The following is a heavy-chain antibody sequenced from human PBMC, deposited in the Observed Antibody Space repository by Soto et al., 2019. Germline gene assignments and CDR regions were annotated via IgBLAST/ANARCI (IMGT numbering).Heavy chain of an antibody. CDR2: INHSGST. V-gene: IGHV4-34*01. Sequence: QVQLQQWGAGLLKPSETLSLTCAVYGGSFSGYYWSWIRQPPGKGLEWIGEINHSGSTNYNPSLKSQVTISVHPSTHHFSLKLRSGTAADTAVYYCARRPLWFGDSSYYGMDVWGQGTTVTVSS. CDR3: ARRPLWFGDSSYYGMDV. J-gene: IGHJ6*02. CDR1: GGSFSGYY. D-gene: IGHD3-10*01.